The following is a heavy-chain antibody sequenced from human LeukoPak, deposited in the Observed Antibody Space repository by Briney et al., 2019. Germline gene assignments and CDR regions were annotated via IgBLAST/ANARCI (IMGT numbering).Heavy chain of an antibody. CDR3: ATSGEGPDYDILTGSFDY. CDR2: FDPEDGET. V-gene: IGHV1-24*01. CDR1: GYTLTELS. J-gene: IGHJ4*02. Sequence: ASVKVSCKVSGYTLTELSMHWVRQAPGKGLEWMGGFDPEDGETIYAQKFQGRVTMTEDTSTDTAYMELSSLRSEDTAVYYCATSGEGPDYDILTGSFDYWGQGTLVTVSS. D-gene: IGHD3-9*01.